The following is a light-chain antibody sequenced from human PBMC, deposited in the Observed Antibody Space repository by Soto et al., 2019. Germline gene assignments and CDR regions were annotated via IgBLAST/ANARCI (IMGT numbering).Light chain of an antibody. Sequence: QSVLTQPASVSGSPGQSITISCTGTSSDVGVYNYVSWYQQHPGKAPKLMIYDVSNRPPGVSNRFSGSKSGNTASLTISGLQAEDEADYSCSSYTSSSTHVVFGGGTKLTVL. CDR1: SSDVGVYNY. V-gene: IGLV2-14*01. CDR3: SSYTSSSTHVV. CDR2: DVS. J-gene: IGLJ2*01.